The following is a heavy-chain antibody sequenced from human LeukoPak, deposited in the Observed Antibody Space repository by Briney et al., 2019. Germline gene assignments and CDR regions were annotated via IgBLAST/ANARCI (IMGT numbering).Heavy chain of an antibody. V-gene: IGHV4-61*01. Sequence: SETLSLTCTVSGGSISSGSYYWSWIRQPPGKGLEWIGYIYYSGSTNYNPSLKSRVTISVDTSKNQFSLKLSSVTAADTAVYYCARDRLRFLLDYWGQGTLVTVSS. CDR3: ARDRLRFLLDY. D-gene: IGHD3-3*01. CDR2: IYYSGST. J-gene: IGHJ4*02. CDR1: GGSISSGSYY.